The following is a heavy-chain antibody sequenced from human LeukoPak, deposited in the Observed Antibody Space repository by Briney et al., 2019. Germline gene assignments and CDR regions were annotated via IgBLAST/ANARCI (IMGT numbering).Heavy chain of an antibody. V-gene: IGHV3-64*01. J-gene: IGHJ6*02. CDR2: ISSNGGST. CDR3: ARDVVAAGYTGYYYYGMDV. D-gene: IGHD6-13*01. CDR1: GFTFSSYA. Sequence: GGTPRLSCAAAGFTFSSYAMHWVRQAPGKGLECVSAISSNGGSTYYANSVKGRFTISRDNSKNTLYLQMGSLRAEDMAVYYCARDVVAAGYTGYYYYGMDVWGQGTTVTVSS.